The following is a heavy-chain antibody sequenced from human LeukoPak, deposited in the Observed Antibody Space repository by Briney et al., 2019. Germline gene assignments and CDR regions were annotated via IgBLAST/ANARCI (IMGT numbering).Heavy chain of an antibody. V-gene: IGHV4-39*02. CDR1: GASISSSTYY. CDR2: IYYTGTT. J-gene: IGHJ4*02. D-gene: IGHD3-16*01. Sequence: SETLSLTCSVSGASISSSTYYWGWIRQPPGKGLEWIGAIYYTGTTYYNPSLRSRVTISVDTSKNHFSLKLSSVTAADTALYYCASAPRQGSIGGLDYWGQGTLVTVSS. CDR3: ASAPRQGSIGGLDY.